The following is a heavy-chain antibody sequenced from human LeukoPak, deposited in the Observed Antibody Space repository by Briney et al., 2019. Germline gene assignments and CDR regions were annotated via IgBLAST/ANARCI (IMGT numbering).Heavy chain of an antibody. CDR2: INPNSGGT. CDR1: GYTFTDYY. CDR3: ARPEYATLNWNYPGYYYYGMDV. Sequence: ASVKVSCKASGYTFTDYYMHWVRQAPGQGLEWMGWINPNSGGTNYAQKFQGRVTMTRDTSISTAYMELSRLRSDDTAVYYSARPEYATLNWNYPGYYYYGMDVWGQGTTVTVSS. J-gene: IGHJ6*02. V-gene: IGHV1-2*02. D-gene: IGHD1-7*01.